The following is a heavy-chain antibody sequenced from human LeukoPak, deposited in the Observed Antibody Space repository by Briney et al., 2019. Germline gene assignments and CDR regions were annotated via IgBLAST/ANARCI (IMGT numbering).Heavy chain of an antibody. D-gene: IGHD5-24*01. Sequence: SETLSLTCAVYGGSFSGYYWSWIRQPPGKGLEWIGEINHSGSTNYNPSLKSRVTISVDTSKNQFSLKLSSVTAADTAVYYCARHFRTRWLLGAYYFDYWGQGTLVTVSS. CDR1: GGSFSGYY. CDR3: ARHFRTRWLLGAYYFDY. V-gene: IGHV4-34*01. CDR2: INHSGST. J-gene: IGHJ4*02.